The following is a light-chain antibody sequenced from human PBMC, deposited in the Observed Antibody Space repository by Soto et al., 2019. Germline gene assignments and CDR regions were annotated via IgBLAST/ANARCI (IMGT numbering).Light chain of an antibody. CDR3: QQYGSSPRT. Sequence: EIVLTQSPGTLSLSPGERATLSCRASQSVSSSYLAWYQQKPGQAPRLLIYGASSRATGSPDRFSGSGSGTDFTLTISRLEPEAFAVYYCQQYGSSPRTFGQGTKVDIK. CDR2: GAS. J-gene: IGKJ1*01. V-gene: IGKV3-20*01. CDR1: QSVSSSY.